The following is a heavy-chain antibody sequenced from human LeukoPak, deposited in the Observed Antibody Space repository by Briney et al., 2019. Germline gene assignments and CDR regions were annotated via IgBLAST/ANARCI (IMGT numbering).Heavy chain of an antibody. V-gene: IGHV3-74*01. Sequence: PGGSLRLSCAASGFTFSSYWMHWVRQAPGKGLVWVSRINSDGSSTSYADSVKGRFTISRDNAKNTLYLQMNSLRAEDTAVYYCASPVSSFWYSSGWPFDYWGQGTLVTVSS. J-gene: IGHJ4*02. D-gene: IGHD6-19*01. CDR3: ASPVSSFWYSSGWPFDY. CDR1: GFTFSSYW. CDR2: INSDGSST.